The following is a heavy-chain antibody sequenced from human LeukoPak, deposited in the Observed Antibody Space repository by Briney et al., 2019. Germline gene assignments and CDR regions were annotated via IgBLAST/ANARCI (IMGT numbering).Heavy chain of an antibody. CDR2: INHSGST. Sequence: SETLSLTCAVYGGSFSSYYWSWIRHPPRQGLEWNGEINHSGSTNYNPYLKSRVTISVDTSTNKFSLKLSSVTVADTAMSYYSRVPGYSRSRGAFDIWGQGPMVTVSS. CDR1: GGSFSSYY. V-gene: IGHV4-34*01. D-gene: IGHD6-13*01. J-gene: IGHJ3*02. CDR3: SRVPGYSRSRGAFDI.